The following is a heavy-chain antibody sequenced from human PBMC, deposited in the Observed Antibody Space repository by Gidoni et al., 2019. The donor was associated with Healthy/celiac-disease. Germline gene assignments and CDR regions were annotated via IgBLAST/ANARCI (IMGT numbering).Heavy chain of an antibody. CDR3: ARRWLLQRDLGIFGY. D-gene: IGHD2-15*01. CDR1: GYTFPGYY. J-gene: IGHJ4*02. Sequence: QVQLVPSRAEVKKPGAYVKVSCQASGYTFPGYYMHWVRQAPGQGLEWMGWINPNSGGTNDAQKFQGRVTMTRDTSISTAYMELSRLRSDDTAVYYCARRWLLQRDLGIFGYWGQGTLVTVSS. CDR2: INPNSGGT. V-gene: IGHV1-2*02.